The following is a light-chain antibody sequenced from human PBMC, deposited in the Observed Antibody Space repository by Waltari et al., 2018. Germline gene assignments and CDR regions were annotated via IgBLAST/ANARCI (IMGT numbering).Light chain of an antibody. Sequence: DVVMTQSPLSLPVTLGQPASISCRSSQSLVHSDGNTYLNWFQQRPCQSPRRLIYKVSNRDSGVPDRFSGSGSGTDFTLKISRVEAEDVGVFYCMQATLWPWTFGQGTKVEIK. CDR3: MQATLWPWT. J-gene: IGKJ1*01. CDR2: KVS. CDR1: QSLVHSDGNTY. V-gene: IGKV2-30*02.